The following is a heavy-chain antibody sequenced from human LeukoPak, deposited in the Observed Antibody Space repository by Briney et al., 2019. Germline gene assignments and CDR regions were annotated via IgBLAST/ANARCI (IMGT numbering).Heavy chain of an antibody. CDR1: GYSISSSYY. Sequence: SETLSLTCAVSGYSISSSYYWGWIRQPPGKGLEWIGSIYHSGSTYYNPSLKSRVTISVDTSNNQFSLRLSSVTAADTAVYYCARGVAVAANWFDPWGQGTLVTVSS. CDR2: IYHSGST. D-gene: IGHD6-19*01. CDR3: ARGVAVAANWFDP. J-gene: IGHJ5*02. V-gene: IGHV4-38-2*01.